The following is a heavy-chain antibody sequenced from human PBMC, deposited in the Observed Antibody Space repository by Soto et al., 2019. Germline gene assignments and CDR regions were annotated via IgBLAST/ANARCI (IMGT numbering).Heavy chain of an antibody. V-gene: IGHV5-51*01. CDR2: IYPGDSNI. CDR1: GYIFHNYW. CDR3: ARQRYFDY. Sequence: GESLKISCQASGYIFHNYWIGWVRHMPGKGLEWLGIIYPGDSNIRYNPSFQGQVTISADKSLSTTYLHWSSLKASDTAMYYCARQRYFDYWGQGTLVTVSS. J-gene: IGHJ4*02.